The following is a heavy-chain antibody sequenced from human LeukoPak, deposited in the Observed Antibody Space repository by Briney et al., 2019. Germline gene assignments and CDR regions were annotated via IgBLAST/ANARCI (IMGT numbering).Heavy chain of an antibody. J-gene: IGHJ4*02. CDR2: IIPIFGTA. V-gene: IGHV1-69*06. CDR1: GGTFSSYA. D-gene: IGHD1-26*01. Sequence: SVKVSCKDSGGTFSSYAISWVRQAPGQGLEWMGGIIPIFGTANYAQKFQGRVTITADKSTSTAYMELSSLRSEDTAVYYCARDYDSKWELLPAYWGQGTLIIVSS. CDR3: ARDYDSKWELLPAY.